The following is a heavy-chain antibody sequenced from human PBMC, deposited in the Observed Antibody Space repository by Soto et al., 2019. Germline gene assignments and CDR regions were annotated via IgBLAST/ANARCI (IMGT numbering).Heavy chain of an antibody. CDR3: AKIFRYGDPEY. Sequence: EVQLLESGGGLVQPGGSLRLSCGASGCTFSSYAMSWVRQAPGKGLEWVSGISVSGDSTYYAGSVKGRFTISRDNSKSTLYLQMNSLRAEDTAVYYCAKIFRYGDPEYWGQGALVTVSS. J-gene: IGHJ4*02. CDR2: ISVSGDST. CDR1: GCTFSSYA. D-gene: IGHD2-21*02. V-gene: IGHV3-23*01.